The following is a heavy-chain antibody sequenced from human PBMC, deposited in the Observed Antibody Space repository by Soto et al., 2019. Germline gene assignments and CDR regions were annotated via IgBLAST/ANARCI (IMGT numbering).Heavy chain of an antibody. CDR2: IYYSGST. CDR3: ARRDPVACFCDY. Sequence: QVQLQESGPGLVKPSQTLSLTCTVSGGSVTSGVHYWSWIRQHPGKGPEWIGYIYYSGSTHYNSPFNTRVSVSLSKPKKQFSLNLIPVTDAETARYYCARRDPVACFCDYLGQGILVTVPS. J-gene: IGHJ4*03. V-gene: IGHV4-31*03. CDR1: GGSVTSGVHY.